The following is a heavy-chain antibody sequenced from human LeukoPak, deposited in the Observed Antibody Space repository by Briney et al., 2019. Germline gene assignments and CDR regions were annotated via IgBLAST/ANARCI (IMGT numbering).Heavy chain of an antibody. CDR2: IHHTGAT. Sequence: SETLSLTCTVSGGSITDNFWGWLRQTPEKGLEWIAYIHHTGATRNNPSLNGRVTISVDTSKNQISLKLNTVTVADTALYYCARVYCSGGVCWSTAGFDYWGQGTPVTVSS. D-gene: IGHD2-8*02. J-gene: IGHJ4*02. CDR1: GGSITDNF. V-gene: IGHV4-59*01. CDR3: ARVYCSGGVCWSTAGFDY.